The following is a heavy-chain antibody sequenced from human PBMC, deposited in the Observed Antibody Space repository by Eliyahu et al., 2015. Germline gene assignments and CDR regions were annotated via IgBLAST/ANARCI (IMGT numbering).Heavy chain of an antibody. D-gene: IGHD3-22*01. Sequence: QVQLQQWGAGLLKPSETLSLTCAVYGGSFSGYYWSWIRQPPGKGLEWIGEINHSGSTNYNPSLKSRVTISVDTSKNQFSLKLSSVTAADTAVYYCAREDPYSDDSSGYYFDYWGQGTLVTVSS. CDR2: INHSGST. CDR3: AREDPYSDDSSGYYFDY. V-gene: IGHV4-34*01. CDR1: GGSFSGYY. J-gene: IGHJ4*02.